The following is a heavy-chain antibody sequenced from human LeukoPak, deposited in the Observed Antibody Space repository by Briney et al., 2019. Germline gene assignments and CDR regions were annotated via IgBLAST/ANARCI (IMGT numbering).Heavy chain of an antibody. V-gene: IGHV4-4*02. D-gene: IGHD3-22*01. J-gene: IGHJ4*02. CDR1: GGSISSSNW. Sequence: PSETLSLTCAVSGGSISSSNWWSWVRQPPGKGLEWIGEIYHSGSTNYNPSLKSRVTISVDKSKNQFSLKLSSVTAADTAVYYCAREIHYYDSSGYRYWGQGTLVTVSS. CDR3: AREIHYYDSSGYRY. CDR2: IYHSGST.